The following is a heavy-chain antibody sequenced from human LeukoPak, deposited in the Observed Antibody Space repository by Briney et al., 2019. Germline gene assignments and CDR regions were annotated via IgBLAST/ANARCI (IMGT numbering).Heavy chain of an antibody. Sequence: ASVKVSCKASGYTFTSYGINWVRQAPGQGLEWMGWISAYNGNTNYAQKLQGRVTMTTDTSTSTAYMELRSLRSDDTAVYYCARELYGDYDYTPGDYWGQGTLVTVSS. V-gene: IGHV1-18*01. CDR2: ISAYNGNT. J-gene: IGHJ4*02. CDR1: GYTFTSYG. CDR3: ARELYGDYDYTPGDY. D-gene: IGHD4-17*01.